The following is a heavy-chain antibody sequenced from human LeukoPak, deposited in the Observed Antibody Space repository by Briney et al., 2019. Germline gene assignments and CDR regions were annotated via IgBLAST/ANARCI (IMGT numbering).Heavy chain of an antibody. V-gene: IGHV1-46*01. J-gene: IGHJ4*02. CDR2: INPSGGST. Sequence: ASVKVSCKASGYTFTSYYMHWVRQAPGQGPEWMGIINPSGGSTSYAQKFQGRVTITADESTSTAYMELSSLRSEDTAVYYCARLTAMARRDDYWGQGTLVTVSS. CDR3: ARLTAMARRDDY. CDR1: GYTFTSYY. D-gene: IGHD5-18*01.